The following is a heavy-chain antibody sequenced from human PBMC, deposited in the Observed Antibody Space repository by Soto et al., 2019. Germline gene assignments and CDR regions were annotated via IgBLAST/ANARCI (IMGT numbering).Heavy chain of an antibody. CDR3: ASRDPGTSVDY. V-gene: IGHV4-4*02. J-gene: IGHJ4*02. CDR1: GGSFTSNNW. CDR2: IYRTGST. Sequence: PAETLSLTCAVSGGSFTSNNWWTWVRQPPGQGLEWIGEIYRTGSTNYNPSLKSRVTISLDKSENQFSLKVTSLTAADTAVYYCASRDPGTSVDYWGQGTLVTVSS. D-gene: IGHD1-7*01.